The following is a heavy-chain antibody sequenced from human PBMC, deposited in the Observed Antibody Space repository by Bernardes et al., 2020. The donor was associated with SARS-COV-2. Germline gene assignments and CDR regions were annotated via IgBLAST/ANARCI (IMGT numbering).Heavy chain of an antibody. CDR3: ARRYYDSLTGSFQSLAFDY. CDR1: GFTFTNYD. CDR2: MNPNSGNT. D-gene: IGHD3-9*01. V-gene: IGHV1-8*01. Sequence: ASVKVSCRASGFTFTNYDINWVRQAPGQGLEWMGWMNPNSGNTAYAQKFQGRLIMNADISITTAYLELSNLRSDDTAVYYCARRYYDSLTGSFQSLAFDYWGQGTLVTVSS. J-gene: IGHJ4*02.